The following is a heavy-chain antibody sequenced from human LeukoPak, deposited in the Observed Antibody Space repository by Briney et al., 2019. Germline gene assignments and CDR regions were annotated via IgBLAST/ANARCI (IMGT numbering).Heavy chain of an antibody. Sequence: GGSLRLSCAASGFTVSSNYMTWVRQAPGKGLEWISVIYSGGRTYYAESVKARFTISRDNSKNTLYLQMNSLRAEDTAVYYCARDYSLKYWGQGTLVTVSS. CDR2: IYSGGRT. V-gene: IGHV3-66*01. D-gene: IGHD4-11*01. J-gene: IGHJ4*02. CDR3: ARDYSLKY. CDR1: GFTVSSNY.